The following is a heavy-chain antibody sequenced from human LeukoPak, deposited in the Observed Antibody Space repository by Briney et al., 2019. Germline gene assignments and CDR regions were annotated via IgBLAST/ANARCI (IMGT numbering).Heavy chain of an antibody. D-gene: IGHD2-8*01. CDR2: ISSSSSYI. J-gene: IGHJ4*02. CDR1: GFTVSSNY. Sequence: GGSLRLSCAASGFTVSSNYMSWVRQAPGKGLEWVSSISSSSSYIYYADSVKGRFTISRDNARNSLYLQMNSLRAEDTAVYYCASRMVGTDAFYWGQGTLVTVSS. V-gene: IGHV3-21*01. CDR3: ASRMVGTDAFY.